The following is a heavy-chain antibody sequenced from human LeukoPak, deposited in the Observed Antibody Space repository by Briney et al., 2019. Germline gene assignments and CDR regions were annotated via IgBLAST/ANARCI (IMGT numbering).Heavy chain of an antibody. J-gene: IGHJ4*02. V-gene: IGHV3-48*03. CDR3: ARDHYYDSSGYSTPFDY. CDR2: ISSSGSTI. D-gene: IGHD3-22*01. CDR1: GFTFSSYE. Sequence: GGSLRLSCAASGFTFSSYEMNWVRQAPGKGLEWVSYISSSGSTIYYADSVKGRFTISRDNAKNSLYLQMNSLRAEDTAVYYCARDHYYDSSGYSTPFDYWGQGTLVTVSS.